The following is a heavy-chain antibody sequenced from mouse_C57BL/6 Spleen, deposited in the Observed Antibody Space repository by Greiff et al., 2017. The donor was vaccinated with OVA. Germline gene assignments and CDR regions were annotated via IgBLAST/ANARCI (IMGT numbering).Heavy chain of an antibody. CDR2: IWRGGST. Sequence: QVQLQQSGPGLVQPSQSLSITCTVSGFSLTSSGVHWVRQSPGKGLEWLGVIWRGGSTDYNAAFMSRLSITKDNSKSQVFFKMNSLQADDTAIYYCAKNYGSSYYAMDYWGQGTSVTVSS. D-gene: IGHD1-1*01. CDR1: GFSLTSSG. J-gene: IGHJ4*01. V-gene: IGHV2-5*01. CDR3: AKNYGSSYYAMDY.